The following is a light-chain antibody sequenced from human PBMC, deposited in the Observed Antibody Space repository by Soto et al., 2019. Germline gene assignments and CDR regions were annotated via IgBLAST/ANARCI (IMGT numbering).Light chain of an antibody. Sequence: DIQMTQSPSTLSASVGDRVTITCRASQRISSWLAWYQQKPEKVPKLLIYKAFSLESGVPSWFSGSGSGTEFTLTISTLQPYDFPTYYCQQYNSYPPTIGGGTKVEIK. CDR3: QQYNSYPPT. CDR2: KAF. CDR1: QRISSW. V-gene: IGKV1-5*03. J-gene: IGKJ4*01.